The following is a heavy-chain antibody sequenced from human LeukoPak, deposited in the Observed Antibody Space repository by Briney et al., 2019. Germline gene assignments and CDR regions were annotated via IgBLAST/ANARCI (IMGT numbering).Heavy chain of an antibody. D-gene: IGHD3-16*02. J-gene: IGHJ5*02. V-gene: IGHV1-3*01. CDR2: INAGNGNT. CDR1: GYTFTSYA. CDR3: ARDSSIMITFGGVIVENWFDP. Sequence: GASVKVSCKASGYTFTSYAMHWVRQAPGQRLEWMGRINAGNGNTKYSQKFQGRVTITRDTSASTAYMELSSLRSEDTAVYYCARDSSIMITFGGVIVENWFDPWGQGTLVTVSS.